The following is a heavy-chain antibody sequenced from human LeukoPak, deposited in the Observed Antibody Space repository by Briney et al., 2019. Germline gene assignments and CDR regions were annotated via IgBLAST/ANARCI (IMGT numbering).Heavy chain of an antibody. CDR2: ISGSGGST. D-gene: IGHD4-17*01. CDR3: AKSDYGDYGYFDY. Sequence: GGSLRLSCAASGFTFSSYAMSWVRQAPGKGLEWVSAISGSGGSTYYADSVKGWFTISRDNSRNTLYLQMNSLRAEDTAVYYCAKSDYGDYGYFDYWGQGTLVTVSS. CDR1: GFTFSSYA. V-gene: IGHV3-23*01. J-gene: IGHJ4*02.